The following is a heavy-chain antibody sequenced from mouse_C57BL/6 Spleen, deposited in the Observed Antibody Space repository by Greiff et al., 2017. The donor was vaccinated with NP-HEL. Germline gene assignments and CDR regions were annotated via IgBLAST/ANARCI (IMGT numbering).Heavy chain of an antibody. J-gene: IGHJ3*01. CDR2: ISDGGSYT. V-gene: IGHV5-4*01. CDR1: GFTFSSYA. CDR3: ARVEDYDWVAWFAY. D-gene: IGHD2-4*01. Sequence: VQLKESGGGLVKPGGSLKLSCAASGFTFSSYAMSWVRQTPEKRLEWVATISDGGSYTYYPDNVKGRFTISRDNAKNNLYLQMSHLKSEDTAMYYCARVEDYDWVAWFAYWGQGTLVTVSA.